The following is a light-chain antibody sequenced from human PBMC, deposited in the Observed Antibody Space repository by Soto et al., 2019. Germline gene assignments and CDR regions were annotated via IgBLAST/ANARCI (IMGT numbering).Light chain of an antibody. V-gene: IGKV3-15*01. J-gene: IGKJ5*01. CDR2: GAS. CDR3: QQYNDWPIT. CDR1: QSVRGS. Sequence: EIVMTQSPATLSVSPGERATLSCRASQSVRGSLAWYQQKPGQPPRILINGASTRATGVPARFSGSGSGTEFTLTISSLESEDFAVYYCQQYNDWPITFGQGTRLEVK.